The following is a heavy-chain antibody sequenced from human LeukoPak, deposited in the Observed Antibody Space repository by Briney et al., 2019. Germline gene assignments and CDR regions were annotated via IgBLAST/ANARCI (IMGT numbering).Heavy chain of an antibody. V-gene: IGHV4-4*07. CDR2: IYTSEST. CDR1: GGAFSSYS. J-gene: IGHJ4*02. D-gene: IGHD3-22*01. CDR3: ALDSSGSRFDY. Sequence: SETLSLTCTVSGGAFSSYSWSWIRQPAGKGLEWIGRIYTSESTNYNPSLKSRVTMSVDTSKNQFSLKLSSVTAADTAVYYCALDSSGSRFDYWGQGTLVTVSS.